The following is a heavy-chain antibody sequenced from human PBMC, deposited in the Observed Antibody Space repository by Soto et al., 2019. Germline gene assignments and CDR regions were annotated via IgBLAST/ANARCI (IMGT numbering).Heavy chain of an antibody. CDR3: SRYVVVGAKALNF. CDR2: IKEDGSEK. CDR1: GFTFSNYW. D-gene: IGHD2-15*01. Sequence: QPGGSLRLSCAASGFTFSNYWMTWVRQAPGKGLEWVANIKEDGSEKHYVDSVKGRFTISRDNAKNSLYLQMNRLRVEETAVYFCSRYVVVGAKALNFWGQGAMVTVSS. V-gene: IGHV3-7*01. J-gene: IGHJ4*02.